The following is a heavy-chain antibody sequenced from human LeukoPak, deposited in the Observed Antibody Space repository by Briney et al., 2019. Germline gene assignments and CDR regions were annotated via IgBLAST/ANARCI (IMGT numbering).Heavy chain of an antibody. V-gene: IGHV1-18*04. CDR3: ARDVVGATASGAFDI. D-gene: IGHD1-26*01. J-gene: IGHJ3*02. CDR1: GYTFTGYY. Sequence: VASVKVSCKASGYTFTGYYMHWVRQAPGQGLEWMGWISAYNGNTNYAQKLQGRVTMTTDTSTSTAYMELRSLRSDDTAVYYCARDVVGATASGAFDIWGQGTMVTVSS. CDR2: ISAYNGNT.